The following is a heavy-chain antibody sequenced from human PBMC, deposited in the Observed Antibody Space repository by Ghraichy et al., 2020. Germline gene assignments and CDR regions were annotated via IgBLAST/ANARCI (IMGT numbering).Heavy chain of an antibody. CDR1: GFTFNNYA. CDR3: AKDGYSTGWYEDY. CDR2: ISGSGGST. D-gene: IGHD6-19*01. J-gene: IGHJ4*02. Sequence: GESLNISCAASGFTFNNYAMSWVRQAPGKGLEWVSGISGSGGSTYYADSVKGRFTISRDYSRNTLFLQMNSLRVEDTAVYYCAKDGYSTGWYEDYWGQGTLVTVSS. V-gene: IGHV3-23*01.